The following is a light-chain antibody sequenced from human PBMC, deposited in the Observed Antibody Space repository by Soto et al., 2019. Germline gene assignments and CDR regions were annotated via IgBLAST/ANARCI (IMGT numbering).Light chain of an antibody. CDR2: AAS. CDR3: QQYTSYPWT. Sequence: DIQLTQSPSSHNASVGDRVTLTCRASHTISVYLNWYQQKPGKAPKLLIYAASSLQSGVPSRFSGSGSGTDFTLTISSLQPDDFATYYCQQYTSYPWTFGQGTKVDIK. J-gene: IGKJ1*01. V-gene: IGKV1-39*01. CDR1: HTISVY.